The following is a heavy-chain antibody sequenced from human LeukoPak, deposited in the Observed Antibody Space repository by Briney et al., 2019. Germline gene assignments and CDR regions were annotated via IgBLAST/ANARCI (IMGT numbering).Heavy chain of an antibody. CDR1: GFTFSSYA. CDR3: AKDRSLGTYYDILTGYSKGYYFDY. J-gene: IGHJ4*02. D-gene: IGHD3-9*01. V-gene: IGHV3-23*01. Sequence: GGSLRLSCAASGFTFSSYAISWVRQAPGKGLEWVSAISGSGGSTYYADSVKGRFTISRDNSKNTLYLQMNSLRAEDTAVYYCAKDRSLGTYYDILTGYSKGYYFDYWGQGTLVTVSS. CDR2: ISGSGGST.